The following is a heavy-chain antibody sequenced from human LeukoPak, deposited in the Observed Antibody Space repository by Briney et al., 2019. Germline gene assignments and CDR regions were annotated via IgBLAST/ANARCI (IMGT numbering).Heavy chain of an antibody. CDR2: IKQDGSEK. J-gene: IGHJ5*02. CDR1: GFTFSSYW. V-gene: IGHV3-7*01. CDR3: ARHPDHWFDP. Sequence: GGSLRLSCAASGFTFSSYWMTWVRQAPGKGLEWVANIKQDGSEKRYVDSVKGRFTISRDDAKNSLYLQMNSLRAEDTAVYYCARHPDHWFDPWGQGTLVTVSS.